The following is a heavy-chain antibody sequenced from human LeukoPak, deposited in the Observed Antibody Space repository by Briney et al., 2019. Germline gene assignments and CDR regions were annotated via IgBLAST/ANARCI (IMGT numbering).Heavy chain of an antibody. V-gene: IGHV3-48*03. J-gene: IGHJ4*02. CDR2: ISSSGSTI. CDR1: GFTFSSYE. D-gene: IGHD2-2*03. Sequence: GGSLRLSCAASGFTFSSYEMNWVRQAPGKGLEWVSYISSSGSTIYYADSVKGRFTISRDNSKNTLYLQLNSLRPEDTALYYCARDGYCSSTGCSAYFFGSWGQGTLVTVSS. CDR3: ARDGYCSSTGCSAYFFGS.